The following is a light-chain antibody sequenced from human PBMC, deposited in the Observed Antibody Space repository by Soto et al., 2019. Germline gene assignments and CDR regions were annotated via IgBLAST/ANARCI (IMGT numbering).Light chain of an antibody. CDR2: GAS. V-gene: IGKV3-20*01. Sequence: EIVLTQSPVALSLSPLEGATLSCIASQSVSSNYIAWYQQNPGQAPRLLIYGASTRATGIPDRFSGSGSGTDFTLTISRLEPEDFAVYFCQQYGRSPPFAFGQGTKVDIK. CDR3: QQYGRSPPFA. CDR1: QSVSSNY. J-gene: IGKJ2*01.